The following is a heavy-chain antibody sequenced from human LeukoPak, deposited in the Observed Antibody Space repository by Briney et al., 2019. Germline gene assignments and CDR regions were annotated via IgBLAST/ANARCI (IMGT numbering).Heavy chain of an antibody. CDR3: ARDNSVGDNAWWFDP. J-gene: IGHJ5*02. Sequence: AASVKVSCKASGYTFTSYYMHWVRQAPGQGLEWMGLINPTDGSTGYAQKFQGRVTMTRDMSTSTDYMELSSLRSEDTAIYYCARDNSVGDNAWWFDPWGQGTLVTVSS. CDR2: INPTDGST. CDR1: GYTFTSYY. V-gene: IGHV1-46*01. D-gene: IGHD1-26*01.